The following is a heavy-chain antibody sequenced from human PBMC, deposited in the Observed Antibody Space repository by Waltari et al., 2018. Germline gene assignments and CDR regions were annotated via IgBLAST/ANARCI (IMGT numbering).Heavy chain of an antibody. CDR3: ARGEETVTISHFDY. D-gene: IGHD4-4*01. Sequence: QVQLVESGGGVVQPGRSLRLSCAASGFTFSNYAMHWVRQAPGKGVEWVDCSHFNGNNTYDAASVKGRFTSSRDNSKDTLFLQMNSLRTEDTAVYYCARGEETVTISHFDYWGQGILVTVSS. CDR1: GFTFSNYA. CDR2: SHFNGNNT. V-gene: IGHV3-30-3*01. J-gene: IGHJ4*02.